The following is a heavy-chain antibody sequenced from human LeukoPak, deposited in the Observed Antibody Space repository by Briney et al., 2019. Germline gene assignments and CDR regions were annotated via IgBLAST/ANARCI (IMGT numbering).Heavy chain of an antibody. CDR3: ARVGYGGYGALDY. Sequence: PSETLSLTCTVSGDSINNNYWSWIRQPAGKGLEWIGRIFSSGSTLYNASLKSRVTMSVDTSKSQSSLKLNSVTAADSAVYYCARVGYGGYGALDYWGQGTLVTVSS. D-gene: IGHD4-23*01. CDR2: IFSSGST. CDR1: GDSINNNY. J-gene: IGHJ4*02. V-gene: IGHV4-4*07.